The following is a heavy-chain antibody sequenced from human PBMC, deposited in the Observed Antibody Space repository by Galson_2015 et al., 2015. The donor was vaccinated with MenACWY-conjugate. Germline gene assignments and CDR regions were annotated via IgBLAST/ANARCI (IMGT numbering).Heavy chain of an antibody. CDR3: SRVRGTTGTDS. Sequence: ETLSLTCTVSGDSISSKSYSWGWVRQPPGQGLEWIGTSYSSGNTHYNPSLKSRVTISVDTSENQSSLKLTSVTTADPAVYYRSRVRGTTGTDSWGQGTLVSVSS. CDR2: SYSSGNT. V-gene: IGHV4-39*07. D-gene: IGHD1-1*01. CDR1: GDSISSKSYS. J-gene: IGHJ4*02.